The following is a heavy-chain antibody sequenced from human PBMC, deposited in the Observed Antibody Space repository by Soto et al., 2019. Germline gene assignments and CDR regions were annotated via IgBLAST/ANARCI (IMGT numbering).Heavy chain of an antibody. Sequence: VQLVESGGNLVQPGGSLRLSCAASGLSVSTNYMGWVRQAPGRGLEWVSVIYRAGRTDYADSVKGRFTISRDNSRNTLFLQMNGLKVEDTAVYYCARASEYCSAGTCSPCAFDIWGQGTMATVSS. CDR2: IYRAGRT. J-gene: IGHJ3*02. CDR3: ARASEYCSAGTCSPCAFDI. CDR1: GLSVSTNY. D-gene: IGHD2-15*01. V-gene: IGHV3-53*04.